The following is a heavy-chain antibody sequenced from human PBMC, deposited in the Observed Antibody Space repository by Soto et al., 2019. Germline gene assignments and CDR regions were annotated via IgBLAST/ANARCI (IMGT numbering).Heavy chain of an antibody. D-gene: IGHD6-13*01. CDR2: ISNDGSDK. CDR1: GFTFNNYG. V-gene: IGHV3-30*18. CDR3: AKDQGIAASHGID. Sequence: GGSLRLSCAASGFTFNNYGMHWVRQAPGKGLEWVATISNDGSDKYYADSVKGRLAISRDNSKNTVYLQMNSLRAEETAVYYCAKDQGIAASHGIDWGQGTMVTVSS. J-gene: IGHJ3*01.